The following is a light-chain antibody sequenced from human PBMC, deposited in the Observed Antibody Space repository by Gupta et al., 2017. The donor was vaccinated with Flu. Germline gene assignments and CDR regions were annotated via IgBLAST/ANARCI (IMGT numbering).Light chain of an antibody. Sequence: EIVLTQSPATLSLSPGERATLSCRASQSVGSCLSWYQQRPGQTPRLLIYDASSRATGIPARFDGSGSGTDFALTISSLEPGDFAVYYCQQRSSWPLTFGGGTKVDIK. J-gene: IGKJ4*01. CDR3: QQRSSWPLT. V-gene: IGKV3-11*01. CDR2: DAS. CDR1: QSVGSC.